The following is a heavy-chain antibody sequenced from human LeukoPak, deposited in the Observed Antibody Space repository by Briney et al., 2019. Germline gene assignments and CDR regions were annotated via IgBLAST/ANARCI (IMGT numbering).Heavy chain of an antibody. D-gene: IGHD6-13*01. CDR1: GGSISSYC. CDR2: IYYSGST. J-gene: IGHJ5*02. V-gene: IGHV4-59*01. CDR3: ASWGIAAAGRNNWFDP. Sequence: SETLSLTCTVSGGSISSYCWSWIRQPPGKGLEWIGYIYYSGSTNYNPSLKSRVTISVDTSKNQFSLKLSSVTAADTAVYYCASWGIAAAGRNNWFDPWGQGTLVTVSS.